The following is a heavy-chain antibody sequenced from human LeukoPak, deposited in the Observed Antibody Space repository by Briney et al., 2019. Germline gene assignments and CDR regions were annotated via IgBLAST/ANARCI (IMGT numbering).Heavy chain of an antibody. J-gene: IGHJ4*02. D-gene: IGHD6-19*01. CDR2: IYTSGST. Sequence: NPSGTLSLTCTVSGGSISSYYWSWIRQPAGKGLEWIGRIYTSGSTNYNPSLKSRVTMSVDTSKNQFSLKLSSVTAADTAVYYCASGVASSGHFDYWGQGTLVTVSS. CDR1: GGSISSYY. V-gene: IGHV4-4*07. CDR3: ASGVASSGHFDY.